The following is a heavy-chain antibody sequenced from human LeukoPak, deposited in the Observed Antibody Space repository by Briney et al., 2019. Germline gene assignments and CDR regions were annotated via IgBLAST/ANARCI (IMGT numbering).Heavy chain of an antibody. CDR2: ISGSGGSA. Sequence: GGSLRLSCAASGFTFSSYAMSWVRQAPGKGLEWVSAISGSGGSAYYADSVKGRFTISRDNSKNTLYLQMNSLRAEDTAVYYCAKGGGSYYAGRAFDIWGQGTMVTVSS. CDR3: AKGGGSYYAGRAFDI. V-gene: IGHV3-23*01. CDR1: GFTFSSYA. D-gene: IGHD1-26*01. J-gene: IGHJ3*02.